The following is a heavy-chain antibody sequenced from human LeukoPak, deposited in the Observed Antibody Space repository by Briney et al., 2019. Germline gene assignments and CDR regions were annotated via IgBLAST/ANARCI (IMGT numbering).Heavy chain of an antibody. D-gene: IGHD3-10*01. Sequence: PSETLSLTCAVYGGSFSTYYWSWIRQPPGKGLEWIGEISHRGITNYNPSLKSRVTISVDTSNNQFSLKLSSVTAADTAVYYCAREAGSGSYCDYWGQGTLVTVSS. CDR3: AREAGSGSYCDY. CDR1: GGSFSTYY. V-gene: IGHV4-34*01. CDR2: ISHRGIT. J-gene: IGHJ4*02.